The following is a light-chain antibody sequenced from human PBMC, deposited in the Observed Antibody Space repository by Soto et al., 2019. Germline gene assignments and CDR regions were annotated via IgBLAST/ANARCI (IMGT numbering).Light chain of an antibody. Sequence: EIVMTQSPVTLSVSPWERATLSCRASQSVSSNLAWYQQKPGQAPRLLIYGASTRATGIPARFSGSGSGTEFTLTISRLEPEDFAVYYCQQYGSSPWTFGQGTKVDIK. J-gene: IGKJ1*01. CDR3: QQYGSSPWT. CDR2: GAS. CDR1: QSVSSN. V-gene: IGKV3-15*01.